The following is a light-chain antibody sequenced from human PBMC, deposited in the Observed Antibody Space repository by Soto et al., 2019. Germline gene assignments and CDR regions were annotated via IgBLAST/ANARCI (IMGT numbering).Light chain of an antibody. V-gene: IGKV3-11*01. CDR2: DAS. CDR1: QSVSVY. CDR3: QQRSSWIT. Sequence: EIVLTQSPATLSFYPGERATLSCRASQSVSVYLAWFQQKPGQPPRLLIYDASKRATGIPPRFSGSGSTTDFTLTISSLEPEDFAVYYCQQRSSWITFGQRTRLEIK. J-gene: IGKJ5*01.